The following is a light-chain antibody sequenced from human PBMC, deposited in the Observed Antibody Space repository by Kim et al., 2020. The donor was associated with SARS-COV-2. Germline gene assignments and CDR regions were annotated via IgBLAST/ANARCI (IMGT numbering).Light chain of an antibody. CDR2: SNN. CDR1: RANIGSNT. J-gene: IGLJ3*02. V-gene: IGLV1-44*01. Sequence: GRSVTITCSGSRANIGSNTVNWYQQLPGTAPKLLSYSNNQRPSGVPDRFSGSKSGTSASLAISGLQSEDEADYYCAAWDDSLNGPVFGGGTQLTVL. CDR3: AAWDDSLNGPV.